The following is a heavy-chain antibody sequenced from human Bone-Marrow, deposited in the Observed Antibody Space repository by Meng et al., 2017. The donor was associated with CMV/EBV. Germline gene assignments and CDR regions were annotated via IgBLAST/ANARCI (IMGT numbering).Heavy chain of an antibody. CDR2: ISASADST. V-gene: IGHV3-23*01. Sequence: GESLKISCAASGFNFSSYAMSWVRQAPGKGLEWVSTISASADSTYYADSVKGRFTISRDNSKNSLYLQMNSLRAEDTAVYYCARGDIVVVPAAICAFDIWVQGTMVTVSS. D-gene: IGHD2-2*01. CDR3: ARGDIVVVPAAICAFDI. CDR1: GFNFSSYA. J-gene: IGHJ3*02.